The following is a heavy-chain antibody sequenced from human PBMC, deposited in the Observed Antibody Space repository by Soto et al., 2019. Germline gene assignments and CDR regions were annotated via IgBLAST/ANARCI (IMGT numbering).Heavy chain of an antibody. Sequence: NPSETLSLTCAVSGGSISSGGYSWSWIRQPPGKGLERIGYIYHSGSTYYNPSLKSRVTISVDRSKNQFSLKLSSVTAADTAVYYCARSGYSYRFDYWGQGTLVTVSS. J-gene: IGHJ4*02. CDR2: IYHSGST. CDR3: ARSGYSYRFDY. CDR1: GGSISSGGYS. V-gene: IGHV4-30-2*01. D-gene: IGHD5-18*01.